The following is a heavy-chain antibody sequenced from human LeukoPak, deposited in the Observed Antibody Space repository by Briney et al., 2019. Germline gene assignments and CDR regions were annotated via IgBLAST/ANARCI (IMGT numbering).Heavy chain of an antibody. V-gene: IGHV4-38-2*01. Sequence: SETLSLTCAVSGYSINSGNHWGWIRQPPEKGLEWIGGIHYSGSTNYNPSLKSRVTISIDTSKNHFSLKLSSVTAADTAVYYCASLGGYQNGNFDYWGRGALVTVSS. CDR1: GYSINSGNH. D-gene: IGHD1-26*01. CDR2: IHYSGST. J-gene: IGHJ4*02. CDR3: ASLGGYQNGNFDY.